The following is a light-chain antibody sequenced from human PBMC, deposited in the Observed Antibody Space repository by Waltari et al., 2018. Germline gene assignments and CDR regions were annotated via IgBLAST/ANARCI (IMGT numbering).Light chain of an antibody. CDR1: RSVFYTAHNKHY. J-gene: IGKJ1*01. V-gene: IGKV4-1*01. CDR2: WAS. CDR3: HQHYTTPWT. Sequence: DIAMTQSPDSLAVSLGERATINCKSSRSVFYTAHNKHYLTWYQQRPGQPPQLLISWASTRESGVPDRFIGSGSGTDFTLTISSLQAEDVAVYYCHQHYTTPWTFGQGTLVEL.